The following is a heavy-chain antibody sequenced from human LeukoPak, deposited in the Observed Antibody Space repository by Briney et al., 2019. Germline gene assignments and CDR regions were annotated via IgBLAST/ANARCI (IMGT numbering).Heavy chain of an antibody. Sequence: GRSLKLSCAASGFTFSSYAMHWVRQAPGKGLEWVSSISSSSSYIYYADSVKGRFTISRDNAKNSLYLQMNSLRAEDTAVYYCARATKSAADSSGWSWGQGTMVTVSS. D-gene: IGHD6-19*01. CDR3: ARATKSAADSSGWS. CDR2: ISSSSSYI. J-gene: IGHJ3*01. V-gene: IGHV3-21*01. CDR1: GFTFSSYA.